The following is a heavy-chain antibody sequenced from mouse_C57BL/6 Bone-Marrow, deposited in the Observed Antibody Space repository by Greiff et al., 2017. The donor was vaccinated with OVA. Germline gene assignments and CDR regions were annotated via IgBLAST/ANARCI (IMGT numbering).Heavy chain of an antibody. D-gene: IGHD2-5*01. V-gene: IGHV1-19*01. CDR1: GYTFTDYY. Sequence: VQLQQSGPVLVKPGASVKMSCKASGYTFTDYYMNWVKQSHGKSLEWIGVINPYNGGTSYNQKFKGKATLTVDKSSSTAYMELNSLTSEDSAVYYCATDYSNYLFAYWGQGTLVTVSA. J-gene: IGHJ3*01. CDR3: ATDYSNYLFAY. CDR2: INPYNGGT.